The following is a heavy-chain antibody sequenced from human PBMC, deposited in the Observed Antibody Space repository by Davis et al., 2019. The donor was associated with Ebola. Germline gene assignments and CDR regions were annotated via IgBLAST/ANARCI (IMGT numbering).Heavy chain of an antibody. Sequence: PGGSLRLSCAASGFTFSSYAMSWVRQAPGKGLEWVSAISGSGGSTYYADSVKGRFTISRDNSKNTLYLQMNSLRAEDTAVYYCAKEGYCSSTSCYIGGGTFDYWGQGTLVTVSS. CDR3: AKEGYCSSTSCYIGGGTFDY. J-gene: IGHJ4*02. V-gene: IGHV3-23*01. CDR2: ISGSGGST. CDR1: GFTFSSYA. D-gene: IGHD2-2*02.